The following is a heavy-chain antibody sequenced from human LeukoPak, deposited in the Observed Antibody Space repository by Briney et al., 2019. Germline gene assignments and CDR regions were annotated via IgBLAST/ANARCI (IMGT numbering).Heavy chain of an antibody. Sequence: SETLSLTCTISGGSISSYYWSWIRQPPGKGLEWIGYIYYSGSTNYNPSLKSRVTISIDTSKTHFSLNLRSVTAADTAVYYCARATYSSGYYEDYWGRGTLVTVSS. CDR1: GGSISSYY. CDR2: IYYSGST. D-gene: IGHD3-22*01. CDR3: ARATYSSGYYEDY. V-gene: IGHV4-59*01. J-gene: IGHJ4*02.